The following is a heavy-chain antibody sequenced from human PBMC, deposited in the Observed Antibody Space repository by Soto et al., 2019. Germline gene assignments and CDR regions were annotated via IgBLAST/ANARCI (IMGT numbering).Heavy chain of an antibody. Sequence: GASVKVSCKASGYTFTSYGISWVRQAPGQGLEWMGWISAYNGNTNYAQKLQGRVTMTTDTSTSTAYMELRSLRSDDTAVYYCARVPTRGWYDSSASLVGMDVWGQGTTVTVSS. CDR3: ARVPTRGWYDSSASLVGMDV. V-gene: IGHV1-18*01. CDR2: ISAYNGNT. D-gene: IGHD3-22*01. J-gene: IGHJ6*02. CDR1: GYTFTSYG.